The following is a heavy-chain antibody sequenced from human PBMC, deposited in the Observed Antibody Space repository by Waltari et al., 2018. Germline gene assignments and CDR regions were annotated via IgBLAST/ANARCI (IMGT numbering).Heavy chain of an antibody. D-gene: IGHD5-12*01. Sequence: EVTLEESGGDLVQPGGSLRLSFATSGFIFNTFNINWVRQSPLRGVYWVASIGRTGSIHYADSVKGRFIIARDNGKSSLSLQMDSLRAEDTGVYYCVRETPITSRFESWGQGTPVTVSS. V-gene: IGHV3-48*01. CDR2: IGRTGSI. CDR3: VRETPITSRFES. J-gene: IGHJ4*02. CDR1: GFIFNTFN.